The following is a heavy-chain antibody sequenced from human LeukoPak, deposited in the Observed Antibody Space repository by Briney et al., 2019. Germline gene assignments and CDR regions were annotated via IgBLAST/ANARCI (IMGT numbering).Heavy chain of an antibody. J-gene: IGHJ5*02. Sequence: GGCLRLSFAASAFIFKSYWMSWGRQAPGKGLEWVGNIQPDGSEQYTVHSVEGRFTTSSDNSRNSLFLQMSSLGVEDTAVYYCESQSFARFDPWGQGTLVTVSS. CDR3: ESQSFARFDP. V-gene: IGHV3-7*01. D-gene: IGHD3-16*01. CDR2: IQPDGSEQ. CDR1: AFIFKSYW.